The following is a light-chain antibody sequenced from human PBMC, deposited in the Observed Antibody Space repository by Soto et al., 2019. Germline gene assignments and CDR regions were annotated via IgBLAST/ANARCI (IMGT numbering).Light chain of an antibody. CDR1: QDIKNY. CDR2: DAS. Sequence: IQMTQSPSSLSTSVGDRVTITCQASQDIKNYLIRYQQKAGRAPKLLIYDASTLETGVSSRFSGSGSGTHITLTISSLQPEDIATYYCQQFDSVPCTFGQGTKLEMK. V-gene: IGKV1-33*01. J-gene: IGKJ2*02. CDR3: QQFDSVPCT.